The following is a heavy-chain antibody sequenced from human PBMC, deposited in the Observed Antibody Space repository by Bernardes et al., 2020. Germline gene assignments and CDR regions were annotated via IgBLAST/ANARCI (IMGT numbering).Heavy chain of an antibody. Sequence: SETLSLTCAVHGGSFSGYFWSWIRQPPGQGLEWIAEINHSGSTNLNPSLKSRVAISVDTSKNQFSLKLGSVTAADTAVYYCARAAFSTNVVSTRPQFYYHVDLWGTGTTVTVSS. V-gene: IGHV4-34*01. CDR1: GGSFSGYF. J-gene: IGHJ6*03. CDR2: INHSGST. D-gene: IGHD2-8*01. CDR3: ARAAFSTNVVSTRPQFYYHVDL.